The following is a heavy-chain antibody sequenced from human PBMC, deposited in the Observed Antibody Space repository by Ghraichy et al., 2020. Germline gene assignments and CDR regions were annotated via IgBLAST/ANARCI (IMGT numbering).Heavy chain of an antibody. V-gene: IGHV4-34*01. Sequence: SETLSLTCAVYGGSFSGYYWSWIRQPPGKGLEWIGEINHSGSTNYNPSLKSRVTISVDTSKNQFSLKLSSVTAADTAVYYCAQMLAYCGGDCYSRVDVWGQGTTVTVSS. CDR2: INHSGST. J-gene: IGHJ6*02. CDR1: GGSFSGYY. D-gene: IGHD2-21*02. CDR3: AQMLAYCGGDCYSRVDV.